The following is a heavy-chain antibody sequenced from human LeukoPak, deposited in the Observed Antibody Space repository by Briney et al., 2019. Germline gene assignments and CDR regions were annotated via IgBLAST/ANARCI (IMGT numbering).Heavy chain of an antibody. D-gene: IGHD3-16*02. CDR1: GGSFSGYY. Sequence: SETLSLTCAVYGGSFSGYYWSWIRQPPGKGLEWIGEINHSGSTNYNPSLKSRVTISVDTSKNQFSLKLSSVTAADTAVYYCARGAVYYDYVWGSYRNTYYFDYWGQGTPVTVSS. CDR3: ARGAVYYDYVWGSYRNTYYFDY. CDR2: INHSGST. J-gene: IGHJ4*02. V-gene: IGHV4-34*01.